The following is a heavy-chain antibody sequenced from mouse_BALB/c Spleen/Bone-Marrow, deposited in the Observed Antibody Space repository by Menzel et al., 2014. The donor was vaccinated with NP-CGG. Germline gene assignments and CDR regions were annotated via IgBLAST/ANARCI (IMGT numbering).Heavy chain of an antibody. CDR1: GYTFTSYT. V-gene: IGHV1-4*01. CDR3: AAGYYGNSGWFAY. CDR2: INPSSGYT. J-gene: IGHJ3*01. D-gene: IGHD2-1*01. Sequence: QVQLQQSGAELARPGASVKMSCKASGYTFTSYTMHWVKQRPGQGLEWIGYINPSSGYTNYNQKFKDKATLTADKSSSTAYMQLSSLTSEDSAVYYYAAGYYGNSGWFAYWGQGTLVTVSA.